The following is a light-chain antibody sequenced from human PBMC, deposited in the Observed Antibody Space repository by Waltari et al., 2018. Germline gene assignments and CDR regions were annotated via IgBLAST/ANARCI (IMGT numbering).Light chain of an antibody. CDR2: AAS. CDR3: QESVSTPKGT. CDR1: QSISTF. V-gene: IGKV1-39*01. J-gene: IGKJ3*01. Sequence: DIQMTQSPSSLSASVGDRVTITCRASQSISTFLNWYQQKEGRPPKLLIYAASTLQRGVPSRFSGSGAGSDFTLTISSLQPEDSATYHCQESVSTPKGTFGPGTKVEIK.